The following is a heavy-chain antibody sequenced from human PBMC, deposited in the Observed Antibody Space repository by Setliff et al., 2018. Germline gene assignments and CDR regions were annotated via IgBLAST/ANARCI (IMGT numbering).Heavy chain of an antibody. V-gene: IGHV4-59*08. Sequence: PSETLSLTCSVSGASINRDYWNWIRQPPGKGLEWIGYIHYSGSTNYNPSLKSRVTISFNTSKNQISLKLSSVTAADTAVYYCVRHIIIRSPTTSNAFDIWGQGTMVTVSS. CDR1: GASINRDY. D-gene: IGHD3-3*01. CDR3: VRHIIIRSPTTSNAFDI. J-gene: IGHJ3*02. CDR2: IHYSGST.